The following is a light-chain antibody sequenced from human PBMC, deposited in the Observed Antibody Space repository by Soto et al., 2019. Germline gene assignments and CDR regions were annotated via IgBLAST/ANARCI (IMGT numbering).Light chain of an antibody. CDR2: ATS. CDR1: QDITNY. Sequence: DIQMTQSPSSLSASVGDRVTITCQASQDITNYMNWYQQKPGKAPKLLIYATSTLQSGVPSRFSGRGSGTDFSLTISSLRPEDFATYNCQQSYITPWTFGPGTKVDI. J-gene: IGKJ1*01. CDR3: QQSYITPWT. V-gene: IGKV1-39*01.